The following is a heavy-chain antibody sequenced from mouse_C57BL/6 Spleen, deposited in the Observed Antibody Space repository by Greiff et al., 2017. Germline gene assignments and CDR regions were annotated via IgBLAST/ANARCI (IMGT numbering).Heavy chain of an antibody. V-gene: IGHV5-16*01. CDR3: ARYYYGSSSFDY. J-gene: IGHJ2*01. CDR1: GFTFSDYY. D-gene: IGHD1-1*01. CDR2: INYDGSST. Sequence: EVHLVESEGGLVQPGSSMKLSCTASGFTFSDYYMAWVRQVPEKGLEWVANINYDGSSTYYLDSLKSRFIISRDNATNILYLQMSSLTSEDTATYDCARYYYGSSSFDYWGQGTTLTVSS.